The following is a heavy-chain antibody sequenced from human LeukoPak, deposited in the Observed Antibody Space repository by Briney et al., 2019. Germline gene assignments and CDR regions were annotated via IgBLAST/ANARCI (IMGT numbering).Heavy chain of an antibody. J-gene: IGHJ6*03. CDR2: INSDGSST. CDR1: GFTFSSTW. CDR3: ARDSSEMSYNYYYYYMDV. D-gene: IGHD2-2*01. V-gene: IGHV3-74*01. Sequence: GGSLRLSCTASGFTFSSTWMHWVRQAPGKGLVWVSRINSDGSSTIYADSVKGRFTISRDNAKNSLYLQMNSLRAEDTAVYYCARDSSEMSYNYYYYYMDVWGKGTTVTVSS.